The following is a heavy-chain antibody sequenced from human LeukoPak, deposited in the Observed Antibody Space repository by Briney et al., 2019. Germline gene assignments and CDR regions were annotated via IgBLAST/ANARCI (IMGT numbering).Heavy chain of an antibody. Sequence: GGSQRLSCAASGFTFSDYYMSWIRQAPGKGLEWVSYISSSGSTMYYVDSVKGRFTISRDNAKNSLYLQMSSLRADDTAVYYCARLGYYDFWSGYYETSFDYWGQGTLVTVSS. CDR1: GFTFSDYY. J-gene: IGHJ4*02. V-gene: IGHV3-11*04. D-gene: IGHD3-3*01. CDR3: ARLGYYDFWSGYYETSFDY. CDR2: ISSSGSTM.